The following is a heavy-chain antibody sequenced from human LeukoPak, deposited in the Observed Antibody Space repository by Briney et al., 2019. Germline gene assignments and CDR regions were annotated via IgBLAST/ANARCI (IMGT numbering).Heavy chain of an antibody. CDR2: INPNSGGT. D-gene: IGHD6-13*01. CDR1: GYTFTGYY. J-gene: IGHJ6*03. CDR3: SRAAAGDYYYYYMDV. V-gene: IGHV1-2*02. Sequence: RASVKVSCKASGYTFTGYYMHWVRQAPGQGLEWMGWINPNSGGTNYAQKFQGRVTMTRDTSISTAYMELSRLRSDDTAVYYCSRAAAGDYYYYYMDVWGKGTTVTVSS.